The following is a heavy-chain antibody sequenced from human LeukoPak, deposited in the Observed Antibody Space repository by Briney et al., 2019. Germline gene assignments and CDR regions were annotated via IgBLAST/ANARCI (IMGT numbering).Heavy chain of an antibody. V-gene: IGHV4-34*01. CDR2: INYSGNT. D-gene: IGHD6-19*01. CDR3: VRTFYRSNMAQHYFGLDV. J-gene: IGHJ6*02. Sequence: PSETLSLTCAVSGESFNAFYWTWVRQPPGKGLEWIGEINYSGNTNANPSLKSRITIFVDTPKNQVFLNLTSVTAADTAICYCVRTFYRSNMAQHYFGLDVWGRGTTVTVSS. CDR1: GESFNAFY.